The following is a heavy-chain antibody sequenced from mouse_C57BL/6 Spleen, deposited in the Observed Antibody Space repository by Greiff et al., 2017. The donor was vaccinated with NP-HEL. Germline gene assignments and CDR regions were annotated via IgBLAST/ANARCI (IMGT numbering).Heavy chain of an antibody. J-gene: IGHJ3*01. CDR2: IDPETGGT. V-gene: IGHV1-15*01. Sequence: VQLQQSGAELVRPGASVTLSCKASGYTFTDYEMHWVKQTPVHGLEWIGAIDPETGGTAYNQKFKGKAILTADKSSSTAYMELRSLTSEDSAVYYRTKGPPTGFAYWGQGTLVTVSA. CDR3: TKGPPTGFAY. CDR1: GYTFTDYE.